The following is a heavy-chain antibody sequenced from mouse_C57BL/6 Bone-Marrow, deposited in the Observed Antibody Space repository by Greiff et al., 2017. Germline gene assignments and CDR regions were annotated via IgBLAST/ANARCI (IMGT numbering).Heavy chain of an antibody. CDR3: ARVKQLRLHKAPAMGD. V-gene: IGHV1-53*01. D-gene: IGHD3-2*02. CDR1: GYTFTSYW. Sequence: QVQLQQPGTELVKPGASVKLSCKASGYTFTSYWMHWVKQRPGQGLEWIGNINPSNGGTNYNEKFKNKATLTVDKSSSTAYMQLSSLTSEDSAVXYCARVKQLRLHKAPAMGDGGQGTSVTVSS. CDR2: INPSNGGT. J-gene: IGHJ4*01.